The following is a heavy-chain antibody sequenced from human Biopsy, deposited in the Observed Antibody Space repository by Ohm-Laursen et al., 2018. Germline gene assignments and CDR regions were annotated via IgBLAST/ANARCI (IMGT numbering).Heavy chain of an antibody. CDR1: DFTFDDYA. CDR2: ITWNSGHI. V-gene: IGHV3-9*01. Sequence: SLRLSCSASDFTFDDYAMSWVRQRPGKGLEWVSGITWNSGHIAYADSVKGRFTISRDNAKNSLYLQLNSLRAEDTAVYYCARAGYSSGYDYWGQGTLVTVSS. D-gene: IGHD3-22*01. CDR3: ARAGYSSGYDY. J-gene: IGHJ4*02.